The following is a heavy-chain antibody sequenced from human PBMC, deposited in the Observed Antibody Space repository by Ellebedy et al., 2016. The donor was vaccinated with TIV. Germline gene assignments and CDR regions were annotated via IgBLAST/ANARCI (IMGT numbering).Heavy chain of an antibody. J-gene: IGHJ5*02. CDR2: IYPGDSDT. CDR3: ARSSSSWSPGWFDP. Sequence: GESLKISXKGSGYSFSSYWIGWARQMPGKGLEWMGIIYPGDSDTRYSPSFQGQVTISAERSISTAYLQWSSLKASDTAMYYCARSSSSWSPGWFDPWGQGTLVTVSS. CDR1: GYSFSSYW. V-gene: IGHV5-51*01. D-gene: IGHD6-13*01.